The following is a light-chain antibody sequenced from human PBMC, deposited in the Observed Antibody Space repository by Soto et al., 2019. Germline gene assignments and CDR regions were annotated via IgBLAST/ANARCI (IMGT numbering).Light chain of an antibody. CDR3: TSYAGSYAVI. CDR2: EVT. CDR1: SSDVGGYNY. J-gene: IGLJ2*01. V-gene: IGLV2-8*01. Sequence: QSALTQPPSASGSPGQSVTISCTGTSSDVGGYNYVSWYQQRPGRAPNLLIYEVTKRPSGVPDRFSGSKSGNTASLTVSGLQTEDEADYYCTSYAGSYAVIFGGGTKLTVL.